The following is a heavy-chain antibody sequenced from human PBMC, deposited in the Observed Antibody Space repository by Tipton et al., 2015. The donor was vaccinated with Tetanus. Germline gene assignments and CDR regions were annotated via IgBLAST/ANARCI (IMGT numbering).Heavy chain of an antibody. V-gene: IGHV3-11*01. CDR1: GFSLSDYW. D-gene: IGHD3-9*01. J-gene: IGHJ4*02. Sequence: GSLRLSCAASGFSLSDYWMSWSRQTPGKGLEGVAYISASGHPIFYTDSVKGRFTISTDNTKNHLYLQMNSLRVEDTGLYFCARDNYDTKDFSDYWGQGTLITVSS. CDR3: ARDNYDTKDFSDY. CDR2: ISASGHPI.